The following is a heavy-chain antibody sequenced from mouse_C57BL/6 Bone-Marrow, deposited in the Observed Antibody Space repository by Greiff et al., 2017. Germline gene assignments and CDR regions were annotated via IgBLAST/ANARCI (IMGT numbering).Heavy chain of an antibody. J-gene: IGHJ3*01. CDR2: IDPSDSYT. Sequence: QVQLQQPGAELVRPGTSVKLSCKASGYTFTSYWMHWVKQRPGQGLEWIGVIDPSDSYTNYNQKFKGKATLTVDTSSSTAYMQLSSLTSEDSAVYYCARRDQPAWFAYWGQGTLVTVSA. V-gene: IGHV1-59*01. CDR3: ARRDQPAWFAY. CDR1: GYTFTSYW.